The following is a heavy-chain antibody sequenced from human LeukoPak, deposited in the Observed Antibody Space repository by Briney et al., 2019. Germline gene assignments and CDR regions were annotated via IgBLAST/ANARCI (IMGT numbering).Heavy chain of an antibody. CDR2: ISSNGGST. CDR3: ARPRIPRVVGNDAFDI. J-gene: IGHJ3*02. V-gene: IGHV3-64*01. CDR1: GFTFSSYA. Sequence: GGSPRLSCAASGFTFSSYAMHWVRQAPGKGLEYVSAISSNGGSTYYANSVKGRFTISRDNSKNTLYLQMGSLRAEDMAVYYCARPRIPRVVGNDAFDIWGQGTMVTVSS. D-gene: IGHD2-15*01.